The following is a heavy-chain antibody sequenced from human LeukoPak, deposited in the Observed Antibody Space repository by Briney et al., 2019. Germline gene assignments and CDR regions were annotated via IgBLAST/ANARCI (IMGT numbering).Heavy chain of an antibody. Sequence: HPGTSLRLSCAGSGFLFSSYVMYRVRQAPGKGLEWVAAISHDETYKYYADSLRGRVTISRDNSKNTLYLQMHSLRADDTAIYYCARDRDWLLYDYWGQGTLVTVSS. CDR3: ARDRDWLLYDY. CDR1: GFLFSSYV. D-gene: IGHD3-9*01. V-gene: IGHV3-33*01. J-gene: IGHJ4*02. CDR2: ISHDETYK.